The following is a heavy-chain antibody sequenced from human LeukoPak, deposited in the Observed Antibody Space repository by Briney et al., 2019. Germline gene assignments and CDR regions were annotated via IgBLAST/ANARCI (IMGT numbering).Heavy chain of an antibody. CDR1: GGSFSGDY. V-gene: IGHV4-34*01. D-gene: IGHD3-22*01. Sequence: SETLSLTCAVYGGSFSGDYWSWLRQPPGKGLEWIAEINHSGRSNFNPSLQGRVTISVDTSKNQFSLNLSSVTAADTARYYCARGLYDSGDYYYGIRAYYFDQWGQGTLVTVSS. CDR2: INHSGRS. CDR3: ARGLYDSGDYYYGIRAYYFDQ. J-gene: IGHJ4*02.